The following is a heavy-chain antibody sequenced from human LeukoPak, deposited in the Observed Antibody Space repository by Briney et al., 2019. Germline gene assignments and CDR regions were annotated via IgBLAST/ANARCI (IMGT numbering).Heavy chain of an antibody. CDR2: INPNSGGT. Sequence: GASVKVSCKASGYTFTDYYMHWVRQAPGQGLEWMGWINPNSGGTNYAQKSQGRVTMTKDTSISTAYMEVSRLRSDDTAVYYCARVRIGQQLDKYYYYAMDVWGQGTTVTVSS. CDR3: ARVRIGQQLDKYYYYAMDV. D-gene: IGHD6-13*01. J-gene: IGHJ6*02. CDR1: GYTFTDYY. V-gene: IGHV1-2*02.